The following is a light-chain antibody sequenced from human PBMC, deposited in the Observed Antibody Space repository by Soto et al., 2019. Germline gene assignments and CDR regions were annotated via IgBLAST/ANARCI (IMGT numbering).Light chain of an antibody. CDR3: HQYGRSPIYT. J-gene: IGKJ3*01. V-gene: IGKV3-20*01. CDR2: GAS. CDR1: QTVISNY. Sequence: EIFLTQSPATLSLSPGATAILSCRASQTVISNYLAWFQQKPGQAPRLLIYGASNRATGIPDRFSGSGSGTDFTLTISRLEPEDFAVYYCHQYGRSPIYTFGPGNKVDIK.